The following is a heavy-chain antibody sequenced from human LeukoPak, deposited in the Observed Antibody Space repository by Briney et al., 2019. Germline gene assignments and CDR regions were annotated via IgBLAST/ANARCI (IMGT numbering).Heavy chain of an antibody. Sequence: GGSLRLSCAASGFTFSSSAMSWVRQAPGRGLERVSSITDSGDGTYYADSVKGRFTISRDDSKNTLYLQMNSLRAEDTAVYYCAKDSPVATRWGQGTLVTVSS. D-gene: IGHD1-26*01. CDR1: GFTFSSSA. CDR2: ITDSGDGT. J-gene: IGHJ4*02. V-gene: IGHV3-23*01. CDR3: AKDSPVATR.